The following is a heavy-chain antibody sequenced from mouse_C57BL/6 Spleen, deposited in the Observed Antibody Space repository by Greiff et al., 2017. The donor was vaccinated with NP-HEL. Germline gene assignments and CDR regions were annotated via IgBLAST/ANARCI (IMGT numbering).Heavy chain of an antibody. J-gene: IGHJ2*01. D-gene: IGHD4-1*01. CDR3: ARKEGPLTGDY. Sequence: EVQLQESGPELVKPGASVKISCKASGYSFTGYYMNWVKQSPEKSLEWIGEINPSTGGTTYNQKFKAKATLTVDKSSSTAYMQLKSLTSEDSAVYYCARKEGPLTGDYWGQGTTLTVSS. CDR2: INPSTGGT. CDR1: GYSFTGYY. V-gene: IGHV1-42*01.